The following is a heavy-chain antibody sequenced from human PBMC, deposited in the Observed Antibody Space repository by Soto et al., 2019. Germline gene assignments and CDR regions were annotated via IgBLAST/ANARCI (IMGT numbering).Heavy chain of an antibody. CDR1: GFTFSRYS. CDR2: ISYDETKR. Sequence: QVQLVESGGGVVQPGKSLRLSCAASGFTFSRYSMNWVRQAPGRGLEWVAVISYDETKRYYGDSVKGRFSISRETAKKTLYLKMDNLRAEDTAVDYCARSRALSGLDYWGQGTRVTVSS. V-gene: IGHV3-30-3*01. D-gene: IGHD2-2*01. J-gene: IGHJ4*02. CDR3: ARSRALSGLDY.